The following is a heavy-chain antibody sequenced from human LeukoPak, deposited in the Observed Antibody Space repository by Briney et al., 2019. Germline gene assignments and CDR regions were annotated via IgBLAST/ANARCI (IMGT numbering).Heavy chain of an antibody. V-gene: IGHV1-2*02. D-gene: IGHD2-8*01. CDR3: ARGGIVLMVYDHDAFDT. Sequence: ASVKVSCKASGYTFTGYYMHWVRQAPGQGLEWMGWINPNSGGTNYAQKFQGRVTMTRDTSISTAYMELSRLRSDDTAVYYCARGGIVLMVYDHDAFDTWGQGTMVTVSS. CDR1: GYTFTGYY. J-gene: IGHJ3*02. CDR2: INPNSGGT.